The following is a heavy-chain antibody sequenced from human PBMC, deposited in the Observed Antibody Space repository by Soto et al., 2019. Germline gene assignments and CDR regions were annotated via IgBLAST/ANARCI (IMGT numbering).Heavy chain of an antibody. V-gene: IGHV5-10-1*01. CDR2: IDPSESYS. J-gene: IGHJ6*02. CDR3: CGEGFGMDV. D-gene: IGHD3-10*01. Sequence: GESLKISCTGSGFSFANYWINWVRQMPGKGLEWMGRIDPSESYSNYSPSFQGHVTISADKSINTAYLQWSSLKASDTAMYYCCGEGFGMDVWGQGSRVTVSS. CDR1: GFSFANYW.